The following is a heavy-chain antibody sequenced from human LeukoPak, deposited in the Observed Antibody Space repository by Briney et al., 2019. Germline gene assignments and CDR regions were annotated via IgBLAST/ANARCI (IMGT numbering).Heavy chain of an antibody. J-gene: IGHJ4*02. CDR1: GFTLSNYA. Sequence: GGSLILSCAASGFTLSNYAMSWVRQAPGEGLDWVSAISGGGGSTYYADSVKGRFTISRDNSKNTLYLQMNSLRAEDTAVYYCAKDRDGYSGYDAPFDYWGQGTLVTVSS. D-gene: IGHD5-12*01. CDR3: AKDRDGYSGYDAPFDY. CDR2: ISGGGGST. V-gene: IGHV3-23*01.